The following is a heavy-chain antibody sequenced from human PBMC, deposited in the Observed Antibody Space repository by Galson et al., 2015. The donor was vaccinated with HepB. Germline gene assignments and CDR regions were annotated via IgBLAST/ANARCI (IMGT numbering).Heavy chain of an antibody. CDR3: ARLYDYVWGRYSDY. CDR2: INSDGSST. V-gene: IGHV3-74*01. D-gene: IGHD3-16*01. Sequence: SLRLSCAASGFTFSSYWMHWVRQAPGKGLVWVSRINSDGSSTSYADSVKGRFTISRDNAKNTLYLQMNSLRAEDTAVYYCARLYDYVWGRYSDYWGQGTLVTVSS. CDR1: GFTFSSYW. J-gene: IGHJ4*02.